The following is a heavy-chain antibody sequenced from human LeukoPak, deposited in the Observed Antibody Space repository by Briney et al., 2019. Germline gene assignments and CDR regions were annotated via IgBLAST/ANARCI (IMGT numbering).Heavy chain of an antibody. J-gene: IGHJ4*02. CDR3: ATSGWYLLPGIY. V-gene: IGHV4-34*01. Sequence: PSETLSLTCAAYGGPFSDYYWSWIRQPPGKGLEWIGEINHSVSTNYNPSLKSRVTISVDTSKNQFSLKLSSVTAADTAVFYCATSGWYLLPGIYWGQGTLVTVSS. D-gene: IGHD6-19*01. CDR1: GGPFSDYY. CDR2: INHSVST.